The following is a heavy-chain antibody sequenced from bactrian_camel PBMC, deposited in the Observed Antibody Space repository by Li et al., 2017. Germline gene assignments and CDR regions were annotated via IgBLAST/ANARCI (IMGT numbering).Heavy chain of an antibody. V-gene: IGHV3S53*01. CDR3: KTDGRRCGNRQIVGTY. D-gene: IGHD1*01. Sequence: HVQLVESGGGSVQAGGSLRLSCSVTSGYTYNRYCMGWFRQASGKEREGVAAICYDGDTAYAGSVKGRFTISQNSAKTTVYLQMNSMKPEDTATYYCKTDGRRCGNRQIVGTYWGLGTQVTVS. J-gene: IGHJ4*01. CDR2: ICYDGDT. CDR1: GYTYNRYC.